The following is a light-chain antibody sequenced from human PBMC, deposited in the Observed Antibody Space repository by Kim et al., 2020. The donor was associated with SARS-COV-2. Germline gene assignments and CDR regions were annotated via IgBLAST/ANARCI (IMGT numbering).Light chain of an antibody. CDR1: QSIANNDGNTY. CDR3: MHDRHWPT. J-gene: IGKJ5*01. CDR2: ELS. V-gene: IGKV2-30*01. Sequence: DVVMTQSPHSLPVTLGQSASISCRSSQSIANNDGNTYLNWFHQRPDQPPRLLIYELSKRDSGVPDRSGGSGSGTDFTLKISRVEAEYVGVYYCMHDRHWPTFGEGTRLEIK.